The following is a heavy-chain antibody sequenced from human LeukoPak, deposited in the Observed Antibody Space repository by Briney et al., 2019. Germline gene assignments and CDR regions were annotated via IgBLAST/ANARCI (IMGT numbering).Heavy chain of an antibody. Sequence: PGGSLRLSCAASGFTVSSNYMSWVRQAPGKGLEWVSVIYSGGSTYYADSVKGRFTISRDNSKNMLYLQMNSLRAEDTAVYYCAREGRYFDWLLYDYWGQGTLVTVSS. V-gene: IGHV3-66*01. CDR1: GFTVSSNY. CDR3: AREGRYFDWLLYDY. CDR2: IYSGGST. D-gene: IGHD3-9*01. J-gene: IGHJ4*02.